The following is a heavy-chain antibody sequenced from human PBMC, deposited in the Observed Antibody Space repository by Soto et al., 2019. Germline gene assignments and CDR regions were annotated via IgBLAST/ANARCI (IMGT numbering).Heavy chain of an antibody. Sequence: HPGGSLRLSCAASGFTFSSYGMHWVRQAPGKGLEWVAVISYDGSNKYYADSVKGRFTISRDNSKNTLYLQMNSLRAEDTAVYYCAKDRGIAAGFYYYYGMDVWGQGTTVPASS. V-gene: IGHV3-30*18. J-gene: IGHJ6*02. CDR2: ISYDGSNK. CDR3: AKDRGIAAGFYYYYGMDV. D-gene: IGHD6-13*01. CDR1: GFTFSSYG.